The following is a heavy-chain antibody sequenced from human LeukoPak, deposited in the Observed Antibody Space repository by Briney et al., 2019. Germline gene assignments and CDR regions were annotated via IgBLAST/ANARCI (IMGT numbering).Heavy chain of an antibody. J-gene: IGHJ4*02. CDR1: GFTISYYW. CDR2: IKQDGSEK. CDR3: AVTVVIQSLFDY. Sequence: GGSLRLSCAASGFTISYYWMSWVRQAQGKGLEWVANIKQDGSEKYYVDSVKGRFTISRDNAKNSLYLQMNSLRAEDTAVYYCAVTVVIQSLFDYWGQGTLVTVSS. D-gene: IGHD4-23*01. V-gene: IGHV3-7*05.